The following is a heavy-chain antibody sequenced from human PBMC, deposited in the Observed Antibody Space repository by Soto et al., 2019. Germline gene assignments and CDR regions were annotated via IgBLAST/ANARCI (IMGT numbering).Heavy chain of an antibody. V-gene: IGHV3-23*01. CDR3: AKELFLRATVSQNFDY. J-gene: IGHJ4*02. CDR1: GFTFSSYA. D-gene: IGHD4-17*01. Sequence: PGGSLRLSCAASGFTFSSYAMSWVRQAPGKGLEWVSAISGSGGSTYYADSVKGRFTISRDNSKNTLSLQMSSLRAEDTAVYYCAKELFLRATVSQNFDYWGQGTLVTVSS. CDR2: ISGSGGST.